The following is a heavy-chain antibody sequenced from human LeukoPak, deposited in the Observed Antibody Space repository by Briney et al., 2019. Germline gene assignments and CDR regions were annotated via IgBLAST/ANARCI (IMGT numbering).Heavy chain of an antibody. D-gene: IGHD3-16*01. V-gene: IGHV1-46*04. CDR2: IHPSAGTT. CDR1: GYTFINYY. Sequence: ASVTVSFKASGYTFINYYMHWVRQAPGQGLEWMGIIHPSAGTTSYAQKLQDRVTMTSDTSTSTVYMEVSSLTSEDTAVYYCAREYDGGYFDYWGQGTLVTVSS. J-gene: IGHJ4*02. CDR3: AREYDGGYFDY.